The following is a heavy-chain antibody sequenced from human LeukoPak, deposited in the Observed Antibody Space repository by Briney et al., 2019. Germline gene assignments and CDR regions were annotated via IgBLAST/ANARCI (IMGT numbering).Heavy chain of an antibody. J-gene: IGHJ4*02. CDR3: AREMERGYDWFDY. D-gene: IGHD5-12*01. Sequence: GASVKVSCKASGYTFTGYYMHWVRRAPGQGLEWMGWINPNSGGTNYAQKFQGRVTMTRDTSISTAYMELSRLRSDDTAVYYCAREMERGYDWFDYWGQGTLVTVSS. CDR2: INPNSGGT. CDR1: GYTFTGYY. V-gene: IGHV1-2*02.